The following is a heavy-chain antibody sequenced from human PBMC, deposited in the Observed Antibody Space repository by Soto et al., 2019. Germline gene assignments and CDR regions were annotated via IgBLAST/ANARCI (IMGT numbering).Heavy chain of an antibody. Sequence: QVQLQESGPGLVKPSQTLSLTCTVSGGSISSGDYHWSWIRQHPGKGLEWIGYVYYSGSTFYNPSLRSRLTISIDTSKNQFYLKLSSVTAADTAVYYCARKKSSSWYDYWGQGTLVTVSS. J-gene: IGHJ4*02. CDR1: GGSISSGDYH. D-gene: IGHD6-13*01. CDR3: ARKKSSSWYDY. V-gene: IGHV4-31*03. CDR2: VYYSGST.